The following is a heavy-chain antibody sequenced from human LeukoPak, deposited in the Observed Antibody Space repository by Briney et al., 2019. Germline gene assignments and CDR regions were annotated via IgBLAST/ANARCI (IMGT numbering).Heavy chain of an antibody. CDR2: ISWNSGSI. CDR1: GFTFDDYA. J-gene: IGHJ4*02. CDR3: AKDRYYYGSGSYDY. V-gene: IGHV3-9*01. Sequence: PGRSLRLSCAASGFTFDDYAMHWVRQAPGKGLERVSGISWNSGSIGYADSVKGRFTISRDNAKNSLYLQMNSLRAEDTALYYCAKDRYYYGSGSYDYWGQGTLVTVSS. D-gene: IGHD3-10*01.